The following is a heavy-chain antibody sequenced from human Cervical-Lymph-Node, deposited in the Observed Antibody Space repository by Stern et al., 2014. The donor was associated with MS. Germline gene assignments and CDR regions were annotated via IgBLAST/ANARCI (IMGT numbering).Heavy chain of an antibody. CDR3: ARGAVFPYYGDWFDP. V-gene: IGHV3-30*04. CDR1: GFTFSSYA. Sequence: VQLVESGGGVVQPGRSLRLSCAASGFTFSSYAMHWVRQAPGKGLEWVAVISYDGSNKYYADSVKGRFTISRDNSKNPLYLQMNSLRAEDTAVYYCARGAVFPYYGDWFDPWGQGTLVTVSS. D-gene: IGHD1-26*01. CDR2: ISYDGSNK. J-gene: IGHJ5*02.